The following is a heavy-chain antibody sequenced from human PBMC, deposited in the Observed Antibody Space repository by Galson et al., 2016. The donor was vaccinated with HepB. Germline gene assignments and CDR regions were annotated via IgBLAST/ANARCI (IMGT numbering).Heavy chain of an antibody. V-gene: IGHV4-61*02. CDR2: INTRGTT. D-gene: IGHD3-10*01. CDR1: GVSIRSGPYY. J-gene: IGHJ1*01. Sequence: TLSLTCTISGVSIRSGPYYWSWIRQPVGKGLEWIGRINTRGTTNYNPPLKRRVIMSVDTSKNQISLKLDSVTAADTAVYYCAREETDPSEFPVAYFQLWGQGSLVSVSP. CDR3: AREETDPSEFPVAYFQL.